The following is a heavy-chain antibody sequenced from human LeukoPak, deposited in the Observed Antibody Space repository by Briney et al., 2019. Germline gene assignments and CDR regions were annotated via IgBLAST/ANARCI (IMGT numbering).Heavy chain of an antibody. Sequence: GSLRLSGAASGFTFNRNAISWVRQAPGKGLEWVSTIGGSGDKTFYADSVKGRSTISRDNSKNMVHLQMNSLTGEDTALYYCVRRGDASSGWGDHDFWGQGALVTVSS. CDR1: GFTFNRNA. J-gene: IGHJ4*02. V-gene: IGHV3-23*01. CDR2: IGGSGDKT. D-gene: IGHD6-19*01. CDR3: VRRGDASSGWGDHDF.